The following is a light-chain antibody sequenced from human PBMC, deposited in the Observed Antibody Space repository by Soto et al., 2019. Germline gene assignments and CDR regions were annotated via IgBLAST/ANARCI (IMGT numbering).Light chain of an antibody. V-gene: IGLV1-44*01. CDR2: SDN. J-gene: IGLJ2*01. CDR3: AVWDNSLNGVL. CDR1: SSNNGFNT. Sequence: QSVLTQPPSQSGTPGQRVTISCSGSSSNNGFNTVNCYQQFPGTAPKLLMYSDNQRASGVPDRFSGSKSGTSASLAISGLQSEDEADYWCAVWDNSLNGVLFGGGTKLTVL.